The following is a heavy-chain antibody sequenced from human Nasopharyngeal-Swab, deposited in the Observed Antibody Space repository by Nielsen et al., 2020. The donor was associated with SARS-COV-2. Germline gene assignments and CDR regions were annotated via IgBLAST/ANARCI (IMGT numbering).Heavy chain of an antibody. J-gene: IGHJ6*02. CDR1: GYTFTSYY. CDR2: INPSGGST. V-gene: IGHV1-46*01. D-gene: IGHD6-13*01. CDR3: ARDGIAAAGPQLYYYYYGMDV. Sequence: ASVKVSCKASGYTFTSYYMHWVRQVPGQGLEWMGIINPSGGSTSCAQKFQGRVTMTRDTSTSTVYMELSSLRSEDTAVYYCARDGIAAAGPQLYYYYYGMDVWGQGTTVTVSS.